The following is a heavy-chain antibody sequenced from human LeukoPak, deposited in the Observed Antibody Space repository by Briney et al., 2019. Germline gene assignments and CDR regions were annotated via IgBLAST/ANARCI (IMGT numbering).Heavy chain of an antibody. J-gene: IGHJ4*02. V-gene: IGHV3-33*01. CDR3: ARGGLLWFGELRGGGDY. CDR2: IWYDGSNK. Sequence: PGRSLRLSCAASGFTFSSYGMHWVRQAPGKGLEWVAVIWYDGSNKYYADSVKGRFTISRDNSKNTLYLQMNSLRAEDTAVYYCARGGLLWFGELRGGGDYWGQGTLVTVSS. D-gene: IGHD3-10*01. CDR1: GFTFSSYG.